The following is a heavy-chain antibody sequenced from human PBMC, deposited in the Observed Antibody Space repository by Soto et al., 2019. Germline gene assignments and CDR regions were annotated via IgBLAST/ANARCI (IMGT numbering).Heavy chain of an antibody. CDR1: GDSVSSNSAA. J-gene: IGHJ6*02. CDR3: ARAGIQLWSPYYYYYGMDV. CDR2: TYYRSKWYN. V-gene: IGHV6-1*01. D-gene: IGHD5-18*01. Sequence: SQTLSLTCAISGDSVSSNSAAWNWIRQSPSRGLEWLGRTYYRSKWYNDYAVSVKSRITINPDTSKKQFSLQLNSVTPEDTAVYYCARAGIQLWSPYYYYYGMDVWGQGTTVTVSS.